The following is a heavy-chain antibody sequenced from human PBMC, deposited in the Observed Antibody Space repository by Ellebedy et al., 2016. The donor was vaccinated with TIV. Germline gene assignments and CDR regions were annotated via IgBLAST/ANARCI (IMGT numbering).Heavy chain of an antibody. CDR2: ISAYNGNT. Sequence: AASVKVSCKASGYTFISYGINWVRQAPGQGLEWMGWISAYNGNTNYAQKLQDRVTMTTDTSTSIGYMELRSLRSDDTAVYYCAKDQMWLPPHWYDHWGQGTLVTVSS. J-gene: IGHJ5*02. CDR1: GYTFISYG. D-gene: IGHD5-12*01. CDR3: AKDQMWLPPHWYDH. V-gene: IGHV1-18*04.